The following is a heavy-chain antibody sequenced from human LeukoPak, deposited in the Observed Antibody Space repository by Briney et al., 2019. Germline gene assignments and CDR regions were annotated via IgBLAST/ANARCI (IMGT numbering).Heavy chain of an antibody. V-gene: IGHV4-39*07. D-gene: IGHD1-26*01. CDR1: GGSISSNSYY. CDR2: IYYSGST. CDR3: ARGEWELPNLLY. Sequence: PSETLSLTCTVSGGSISSNSYYWGWIRQSPGKGLEWIGSIYYSGSTYYNPSLKSRVTISVDTSKNQFSLKLSSMTAADTAVYYCARGEWELPNLLYWGQGTLVTVSS. J-gene: IGHJ4*02.